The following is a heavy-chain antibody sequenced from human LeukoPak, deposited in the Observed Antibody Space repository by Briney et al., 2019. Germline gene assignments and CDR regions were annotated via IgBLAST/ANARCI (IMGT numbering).Heavy chain of an antibody. CDR1: NGSISSNTYF. CDR3: AKTKKGYYYYMDV. V-gene: IGHV4-61*02. D-gene: IGHD1-1*01. CDR2: MSSSGIS. Sequence: SETLSLTCTVSNGSISSNTYFWSWIRQPAGKGLEWIGRMSSSGISTYSPSLKSRVTISIDTSRNQFSMNLNSVTAADTAVYYCAKTKKGYYYYMDVWGKGTTVTISS. J-gene: IGHJ6*03.